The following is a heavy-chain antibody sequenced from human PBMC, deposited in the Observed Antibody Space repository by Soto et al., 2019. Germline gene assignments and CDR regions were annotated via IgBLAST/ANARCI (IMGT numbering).Heavy chain of an antibody. Sequence: EVQLLESGGGLVQPGGSLRLSCEASGFILNSYGMSWVRQAPGKGLEWVSTLTSDGGTHYADSVKGRFTISRENSKNTLYLQMNSLRAEDTAVYYCAKDGDLYSGYSDHWGQGTLVTGSS. J-gene: IGHJ4*02. CDR2: LTSDGGT. CDR1: GFILNSYG. CDR3: AKDGDLYSGYSDH. D-gene: IGHD5-12*01. V-gene: IGHV3-23*01.